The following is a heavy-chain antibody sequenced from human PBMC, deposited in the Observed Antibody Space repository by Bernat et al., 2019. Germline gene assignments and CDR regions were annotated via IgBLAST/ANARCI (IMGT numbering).Heavy chain of an antibody. D-gene: IGHD3-3*01. CDR2: IYHSGST. CDR3: ARDYYDIWKGYSFDY. V-gene: IGHV4-38-2*02. J-gene: IGHJ4*02. Sequence: QVQLQESGPGLVKPSETLSLTCAVSGYSISSGYYWGWIRQPPGKGLEWIGSIYHSGSTYYNPSLKSRFTISVDTSKNQFSLKLSSVTAADTAVYYCARDYYDIWKGYSFDYWGQGTLVTVSS. CDR1: GYSISSGYY.